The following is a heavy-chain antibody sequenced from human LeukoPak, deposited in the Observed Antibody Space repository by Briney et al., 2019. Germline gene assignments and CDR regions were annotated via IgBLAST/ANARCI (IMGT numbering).Heavy chain of an antibody. CDR1: GYTFTSYG. J-gene: IGHJ5*02. CDR2: ISAYNGNT. D-gene: IGHD5-18*01. Sequence: ASVKVSCKASGYTFTSYGISWVRQAPGQGLEWMGWISAYNGNTNYAQKLQGRVTMTTDTSTSTAYMELRSLRSDDTAVYYCARDSAYSYGVSWFDPWGQGTLVTVSS. CDR3: ARDSAYSYGVSWFDP. V-gene: IGHV1-18*01.